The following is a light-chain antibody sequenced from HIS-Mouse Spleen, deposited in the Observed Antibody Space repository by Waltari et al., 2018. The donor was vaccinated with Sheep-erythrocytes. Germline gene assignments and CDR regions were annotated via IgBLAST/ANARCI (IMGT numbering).Light chain of an antibody. V-gene: IGLV2-23*01. CDR1: SSDVGSYNL. CDR3: CSYAGSSTWV. Sequence: QSALTQPASVSGSPGPSITISCTGTSSDVGSYNLVSLYQQHPDKAPNLMIYEGSKRPSGVSNRCSGSKSGNTASLTISGLQAEDEADYYCCSYAGSSTWVFGGGTKLTVL. J-gene: IGLJ3*02. CDR2: EGS.